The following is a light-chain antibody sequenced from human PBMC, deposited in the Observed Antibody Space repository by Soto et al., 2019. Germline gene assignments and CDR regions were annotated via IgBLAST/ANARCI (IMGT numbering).Light chain of an antibody. CDR3: GSYTSTDTPFV. CDR2: EVS. J-gene: IGLJ1*01. CDR1: STDVGGYNY. V-gene: IGLV2-14*01. Sequence: QSVLVQPSSVSGSPGQSITISCTGTSTDVGGYNYVSWYQHHPGKGPKLIIYEVSNRPSGVSDRFSGSKSGNKASLIISNLEAEDESDYYCGSYTSTDTPFVFGTGTKATVL.